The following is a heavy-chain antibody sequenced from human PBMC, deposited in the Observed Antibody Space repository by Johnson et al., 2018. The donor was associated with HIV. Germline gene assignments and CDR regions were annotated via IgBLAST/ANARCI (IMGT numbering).Heavy chain of an antibody. J-gene: IGHJ3*01. CDR1: GFTFSSCG. CDR3: AKEESGSFLAFDF. Sequence: QVQLVESGGGVVQPGRSLRLSCAASGFTFSSCGMHWVRQAPGKGLEWVAVISYDGSYRYYADSVKGRFTISKDNSKNTLYMQMNRLRAEDTAVYYCAKEESGSFLAFDFWGQGTMVAVSS. D-gene: IGHD1-26*01. V-gene: IGHV3-30*18. CDR2: ISYDGSYR.